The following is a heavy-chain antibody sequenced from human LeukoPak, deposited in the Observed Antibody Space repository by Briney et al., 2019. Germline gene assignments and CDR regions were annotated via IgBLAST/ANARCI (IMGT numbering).Heavy chain of an antibody. Sequence: SETLSLTCTVSGSSISSGYYITSGYYWGWIRQPPGKGLEWIGSISHSGSTYYNPSLKSRVTISVDTSKNQFSLKLTSVTAADTAVYYCARKGTSSGWDFDFWGQGTLVTVSS. V-gene: IGHV4-38-2*02. CDR1: GSSISSGYY. CDR3: ARKGTSSGWDFDF. D-gene: IGHD6-19*01. J-gene: IGHJ4*02. CDR2: ISHSGST.